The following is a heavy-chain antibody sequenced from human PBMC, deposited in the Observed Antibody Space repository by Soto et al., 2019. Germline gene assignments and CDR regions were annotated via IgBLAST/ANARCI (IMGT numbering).Heavy chain of an antibody. CDR2: ISAYNGNT. Sequence: QVQLVQSGAEVKKPGASVKVSCKASGYTFTSYGISWVRQAPGQGLEWMGWISAYNGNTNYAQKLQGRVTMTTDTSTRTAYMELKSLRSDDTAVYYCARDPPTVVVPAATDYWGQGTLVTDSS. CDR1: GYTFTSYG. V-gene: IGHV1-18*01. D-gene: IGHD2-2*01. CDR3: ARDPPTVVVPAATDY. J-gene: IGHJ4*02.